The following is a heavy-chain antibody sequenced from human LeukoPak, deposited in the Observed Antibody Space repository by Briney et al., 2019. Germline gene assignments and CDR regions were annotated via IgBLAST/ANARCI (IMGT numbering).Heavy chain of an antibody. D-gene: IGHD3-3*01. V-gene: IGHV1-69*05. Sequence: SVKVSCKASGGTFSSYAISWVRQAPGQGLEWMGGIIPIFGTANYAQKFQGRVTITTDESTSTAYMELSSLRSEDTAVYYCARHRAFWSGYFYYYYYMDVWGKGTTVTVSS. J-gene: IGHJ6*03. CDR3: ARHRAFWSGYFYYYYYMDV. CDR2: IIPIFGTA. CDR1: GGTFSSYA.